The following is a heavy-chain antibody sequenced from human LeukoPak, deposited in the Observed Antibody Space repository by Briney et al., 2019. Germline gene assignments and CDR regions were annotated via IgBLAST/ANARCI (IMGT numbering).Heavy chain of an antibody. J-gene: IGHJ5*01. CDR2: IKEDGSVT. CDR3: LRWRGHAFFES. V-gene: IGHV3-7*03. CDR1: GFTFSSYW. D-gene: IGHD3-16*01. Sequence: GGSLSLSCAASGFTFSSYWMTWVRQAPGKGLEWVAHIKEDGSVTEYSESVKGRFTVSRDNAKNSLYLQMNTLRAEDTAVYYCLRWRGHAFFESWGQGTLVTVSS.